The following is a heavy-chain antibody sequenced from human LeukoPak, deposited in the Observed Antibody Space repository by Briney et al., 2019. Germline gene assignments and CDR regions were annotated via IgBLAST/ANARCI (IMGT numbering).Heavy chain of an antibody. CDR2: ISGSGGST. V-gene: IGHV3-23*01. D-gene: IGHD5-18*01. CDR3: AKAVGYSYGPHS. J-gene: IGHJ4*02. Sequence: GGSLRLSCAASGFTFSSYAMSWVRQAPGKGLEWVSAISGSGGSTYYADSVKGRFTISRDNSKNTLYPQMNSLRAEDTAVYYCAKAVGYSYGPHSWGQGTLVTVSS. CDR1: GFTFSSYA.